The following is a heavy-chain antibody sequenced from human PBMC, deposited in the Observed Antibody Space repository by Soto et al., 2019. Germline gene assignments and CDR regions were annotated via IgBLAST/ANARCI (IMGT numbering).Heavy chain of an antibody. D-gene: IGHD3-9*01. CDR2: IYPGDSDT. Sequence: GVPIQVWCRGSGYSFTSYWIGWVRQMTGKGLEWMGIIYPGDSDTRYSPSFQGQVTISADKSISTAYLQWSSLKASDTAMYYCARLLGGILTGYHFDYWVQGTLVTVSS. CDR1: GYSFTSYW. CDR3: ARLLGGILTGYHFDY. V-gene: IGHV5-51*01. J-gene: IGHJ4*02.